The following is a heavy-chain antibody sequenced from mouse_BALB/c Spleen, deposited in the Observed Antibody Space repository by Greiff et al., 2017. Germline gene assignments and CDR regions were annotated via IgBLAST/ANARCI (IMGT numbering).Heavy chain of an antibody. CDR1: GFTFSSYG. CDR2: ISSGGSYT. V-gene: IGHV5-6*01. Sequence: EVQRVESGGDLVKPGGSLKLSCAASGFTFSSYGMSWVRQTPDKRLEWVATISSGGSYTYYPDSVKGRFTISRDNAKNTLYLQMSSLKSEDTAMYYCARWDYDGFAYWGQGTLVTVSA. CDR3: ARWDYDGFAY. J-gene: IGHJ3*01. D-gene: IGHD2-4*01.